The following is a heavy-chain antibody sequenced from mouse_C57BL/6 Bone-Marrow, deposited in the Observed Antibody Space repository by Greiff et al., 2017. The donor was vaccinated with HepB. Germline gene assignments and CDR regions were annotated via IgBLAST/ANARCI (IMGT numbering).Heavy chain of an antibody. Sequence: EVKLVESGEGLVKPGGSLKLSCAASGFTFSSYAMSWVRQTPEQRLEWVAYISSGGDYIYYADTVKGRFTISRDNARNTLYLQMSSLKSEDTAMYYCTRDCGYWYFDVWGTGTTVTVSS. CDR1: GFTFSSYA. J-gene: IGHJ1*03. V-gene: IGHV5-9-1*02. CDR3: TRDCGYWYFDV. CDR2: ISSGGDYI. D-gene: IGHD1-1*02.